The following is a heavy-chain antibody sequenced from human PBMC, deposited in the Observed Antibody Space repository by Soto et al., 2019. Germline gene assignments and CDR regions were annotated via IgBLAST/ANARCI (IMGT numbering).Heavy chain of an antibody. Sequence: SGPTLVNPTPTLTLTCTFSGFSLSTSGVGVGWIRQPPGKALEWLALIYWDDDKRYSPSLKSRLTITKDTSKNHVVLTMTNMDPVDTATYYCAHALRFLEWLSYEAYYFDYWGQGTLVTVSS. J-gene: IGHJ4*02. CDR3: AHALRFLEWLSYEAYYFDY. CDR2: IYWDDDK. V-gene: IGHV2-5*02. D-gene: IGHD3-3*01. CDR1: GFSLSTSGVG.